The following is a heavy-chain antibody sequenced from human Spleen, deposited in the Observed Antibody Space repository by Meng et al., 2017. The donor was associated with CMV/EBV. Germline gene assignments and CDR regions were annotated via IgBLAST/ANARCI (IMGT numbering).Heavy chain of an antibody. CDR2: IRNKANNYAT. J-gene: IGHJ5*02. CDR3: ARQRYNWNYQPWFDP. V-gene: IGHV3-73*01. D-gene: IGHD1-7*01. Sequence: FTFSDSNIHWVRQASGKGLEWVGRIRNKANNYATAYGASVKGRFTLSRDDSKNMVYLQINSLKTEDTAVYYCARQRYNWNYQPWFDPWGQGTLVTVSS. CDR1: FTFSDSN.